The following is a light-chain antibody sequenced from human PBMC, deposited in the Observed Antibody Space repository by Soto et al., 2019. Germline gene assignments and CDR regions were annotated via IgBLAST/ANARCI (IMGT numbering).Light chain of an antibody. CDR3: QYHADRLHT. J-gene: IGKJ2*01. Sequence: EIVMTHSPSTLSVSPGERATLSCRASPSVSSTLPWYQQKPGQAPRLLIYGASTRATGIPARFSGSGSGPELTLPISSMQSEAFPVYYCQYHADRLHTFGKRTMP. V-gene: IGKV3-15*01. CDR2: GAS. CDR1: PSVSST.